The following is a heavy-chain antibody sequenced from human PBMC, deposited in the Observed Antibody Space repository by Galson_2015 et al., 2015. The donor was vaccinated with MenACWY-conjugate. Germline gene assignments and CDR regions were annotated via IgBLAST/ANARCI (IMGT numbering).Heavy chain of an antibody. CDR1: GFTFSSYD. Sequence: SLRLSCAASGFTFSSYDMSWVRQPPGKGLEWVSTISYSGATTYYADSVKGRFTISRDNSKNTLYLQMNSLRAADTAVYYCAKVSVQVDYWGQGALVTVSS. D-gene: IGHD1-1*01. CDR2: ISYSGATT. CDR3: AKVSVQVDY. V-gene: IGHV3-23*01. J-gene: IGHJ4*02.